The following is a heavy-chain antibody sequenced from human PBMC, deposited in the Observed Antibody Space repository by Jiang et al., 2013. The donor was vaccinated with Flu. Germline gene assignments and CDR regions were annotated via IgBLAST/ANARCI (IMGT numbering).Heavy chain of an antibody. J-gene: IGHJ3*01. D-gene: IGHD1-1*01. CDR1: GGSISSYY. V-gene: IGHV4-59*01. Sequence: GSGLVKPSETLSLTCTVSGGSISSYYWNWIRQPPTKGLEWIGYIYYSGSTNYNPSLKSRVTISIDTSKNQFSLKLSSMTAADTAVYYCARGYLRTSFDFWGQGTMVTVSS. CDR3: ARGYLRTSFDF. CDR2: IYYSGST.